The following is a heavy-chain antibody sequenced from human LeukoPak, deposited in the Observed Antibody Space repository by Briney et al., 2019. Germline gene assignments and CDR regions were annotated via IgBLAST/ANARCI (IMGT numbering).Heavy chain of an antibody. D-gene: IGHD2-15*01. Sequence: ASVKVSCKASGYTFTSYGISWVRQAPGQGLEWMGWISAHNGNTNYAQKLQGRVTMTTDTSTSTAYMELRSLRSDDTAVYYCARDPYCSGGSCYFNTFYYWGQGTLVTVSS. J-gene: IGHJ4*02. CDR1: GYTFTSYG. V-gene: IGHV1-18*01. CDR2: ISAHNGNT. CDR3: ARDPYCSGGSCYFNTFYY.